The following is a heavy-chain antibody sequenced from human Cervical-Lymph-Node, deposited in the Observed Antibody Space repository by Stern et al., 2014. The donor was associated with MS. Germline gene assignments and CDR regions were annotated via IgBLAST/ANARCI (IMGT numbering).Heavy chain of an antibody. D-gene: IGHD1-1*01. J-gene: IGHJ4*02. V-gene: IGHV5-10-1*03. CDR3: ARHDIPMPRPDY. Sequence: EVQLVESGAEVKKPGESLRISCKGSGYIFTTYWISWVRQMPGKGLEWLGRIDPSDSYTSYTPSFQGHVIFSVDKSISTAYLQWTSLKASDTAVYYCARHDIPMPRPDYWGQGTLVTVSS. CDR1: GYIFTTYW. CDR2: IDPSDSYT.